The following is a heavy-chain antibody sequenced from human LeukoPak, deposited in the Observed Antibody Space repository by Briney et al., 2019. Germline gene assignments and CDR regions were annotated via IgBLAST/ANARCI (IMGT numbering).Heavy chain of an antibody. J-gene: IGHJ5*02. V-gene: IGHV4-31*03. CDR3: ARVTISRIDPRTAFDP. CDR1: GGSISSGGYY. Sequence: SETLSLTCTVSGGSISSGGYYWSWIRQHPGTGLEWIGYIYYSGSTYYNPSLKSRVTISVDTSKNQFSLKLSSVTAADTAVYYCARVTISRIDPRTAFDPWGQGTLVTVSS. CDR2: IYYSGST. D-gene: IGHD3-3*01.